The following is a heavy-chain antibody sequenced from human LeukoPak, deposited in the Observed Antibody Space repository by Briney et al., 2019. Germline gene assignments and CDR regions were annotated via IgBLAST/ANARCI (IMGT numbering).Heavy chain of an antibody. V-gene: IGHV3-21*01. CDR2: ISSSSSYI. J-gene: IGHJ3*02. D-gene: IGHD6-6*01. CDR3: ARDRRGAARLPMDAFDI. Sequence: GRSLRLSCAASGFTFSSYSMNWVRQAPGKGLEWVSSISSSSSYIYYADSVKGRFTISRDNAKNSLYLQMNSLRAEDTAVYYCARDRRGAARLPMDAFDIWGPGTMATGSS. CDR1: GFTFSSYS.